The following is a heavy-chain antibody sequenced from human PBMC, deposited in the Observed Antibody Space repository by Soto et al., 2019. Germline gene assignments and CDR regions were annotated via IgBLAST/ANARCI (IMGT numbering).Heavy chain of an antibody. CDR2: INHSGST. CDR3: ERAGPLDTAMAVPSAAILHVDY. CDR1: CGSFSGYY. Sequence: QVHLQQWGAGLLKPSETLSLTCAVNCGSFSGYYWSWIPQPPGTGLEWFGEINHSGSTNYNPSLKSRVTISVEPSKNQFPLKLSSVTAADTAVYYCERAGPLDTAMAVPSAAILHVDYWGQGTLVTVSS. J-gene: IGHJ4*02. V-gene: IGHV4-34*01. D-gene: IGHD5-18*01.